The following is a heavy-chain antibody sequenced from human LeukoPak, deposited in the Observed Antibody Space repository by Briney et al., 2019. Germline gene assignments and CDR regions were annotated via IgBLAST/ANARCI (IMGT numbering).Heavy chain of an antibody. D-gene: IGHD2-21*02. CDR3: ARARCGGDCYSGYYYYYGMDV. V-gene: IGHV4-4*07. CDR2: IYTSGRT. CDR1: GGSISSYY. Sequence: SETLSLTCTVSGGSISSYYWRWIRQPAGKGLEWIGRIYTSGRTNYNPSLKRRVTMSVDTSKNQFSVELRSATAADTAVYYCARARCGGDCYSGYYYYYGMDVWGQGTTVTVSS. J-gene: IGHJ6*02.